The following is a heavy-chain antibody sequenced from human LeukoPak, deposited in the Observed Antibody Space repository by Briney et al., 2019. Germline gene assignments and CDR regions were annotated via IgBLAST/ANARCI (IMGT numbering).Heavy chain of an antibody. CDR2: IYYSGST. V-gene: IGHV4-39*07. J-gene: IGHJ5*02. Sequence: SETLSLTCTVSGGSISSSSYYWGWIRQPPGKGLEWIGSIYYSGSTYYNPSLKSRVTISVDTSKNQFSLKLSSVTAADTAVYYCARSAVRGTMVRGVIAEFDPWAREPWSPSPQ. D-gene: IGHD3-10*01. CDR3: ARSAVRGTMVRGVIAEFDP. CDR1: GGSISSSSYY.